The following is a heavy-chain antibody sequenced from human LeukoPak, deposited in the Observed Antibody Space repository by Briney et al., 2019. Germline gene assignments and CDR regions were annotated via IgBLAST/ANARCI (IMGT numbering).Heavy chain of an antibody. V-gene: IGHV4-59*01. CDR3: ARDPGGY. CDR2: IYYSGST. D-gene: IGHD3-10*01. Sequence: SETLSLTCTVSGGSISSYYWSWIRQPPGKGLEWIGYIYYSGSTNYNPSLKSRVTISVDTSKNQFSLKLSSVTAADTAVYYCARDPGGYWGQGTLVTVSS. J-gene: IGHJ4*02. CDR1: GGSISSYY.